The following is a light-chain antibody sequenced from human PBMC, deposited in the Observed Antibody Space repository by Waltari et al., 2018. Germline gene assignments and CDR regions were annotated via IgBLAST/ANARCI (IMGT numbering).Light chain of an antibody. CDR1: QSIFYSSNNKNY. CDR3: QQYYSMPLT. CDR2: WAS. V-gene: IGKV4-1*01. Sequence: DIVMTQSPDSLAVSLGERVSINCKSSQSIFYSSNNKNYLAWYQQKPGQPPKLLIYWASSREFGVPKRFSGSGSGTDFTLTISSLEVEDVAIYYCQQYYSMPLTFGPGTTVEI. J-gene: IGKJ3*01.